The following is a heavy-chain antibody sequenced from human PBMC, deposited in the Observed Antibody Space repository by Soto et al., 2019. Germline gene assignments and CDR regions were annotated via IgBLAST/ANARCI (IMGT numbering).Heavy chain of an antibody. V-gene: IGHV1-3*01. CDR1: GYTFTSYA. CDR3: AKDLDDYVWGSYRRGPEYYFDY. D-gene: IGHD3-16*02. CDR2: INAGNGNT. Sequence: ASVKVSCKASGYTFTSYAMHWVRQAPGQRLEWMGWINAGNGNTKYSQKFQGRVTITRDTSARTAYMELSSLRSEDTAVYYCAKDLDDYVWGSYRRGPEYYFDYWGQGTLVTVSS. J-gene: IGHJ4*02.